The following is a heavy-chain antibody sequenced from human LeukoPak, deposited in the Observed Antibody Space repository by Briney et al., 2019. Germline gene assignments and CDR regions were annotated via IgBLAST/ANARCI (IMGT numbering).Heavy chain of an antibody. CDR3: ARDRIAAAARGYFQH. CDR1: GFTFSSYG. V-gene: IGHV3-30*19. Sequence: PGGSLRLSCAASGFTFSSYGMHWVRQAPGKGLEWVAVISYDGSNKYYADSVKGRFTISRDNSKNTLYLQMNSLRAEDTAVYYCARDRIAAAARGYFQHWGQGTLVTVSS. CDR2: ISYDGSNK. D-gene: IGHD6-13*01. J-gene: IGHJ1*01.